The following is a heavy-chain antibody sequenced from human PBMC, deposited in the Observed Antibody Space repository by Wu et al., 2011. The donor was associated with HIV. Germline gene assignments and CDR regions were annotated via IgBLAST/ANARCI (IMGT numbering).Heavy chain of an antibody. CDR1: GYKFAGFY. CDR3: ALGAATTPMRGDDTLEH. CDR2: INPDSGNT. D-gene: IGHD3-9*01. Sequence: QVQLVQSGAEVKKPGASVKVSCKASGYKFAGFYMHWVRQAPGQGLEWMGWINPDSGNTIYAQNFQGRVTVTRDMSTATSFMELKTLRSDDTAVYYCALGAATTPMRGDDTLEHWGQGTMVIVSS. V-gene: IGHV1-2*02. J-gene: IGHJ3*01.